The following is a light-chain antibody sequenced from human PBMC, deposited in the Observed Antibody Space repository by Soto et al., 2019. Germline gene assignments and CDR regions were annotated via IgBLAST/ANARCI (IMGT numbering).Light chain of an antibody. CDR1: TRGVGDYND. CDR2: DVS. V-gene: IGLV2-11*01. CDR3: CSYAGTYTLV. J-gene: IGLJ1*01. Sequence: QSALTQPRSVSGSPGQSATIPCTGTTRGVGDYNDVSWYQQHPGKAPKLMIYDVSKRPSGVPDRFSGSKSGNPASLTISGLQAEDEADYYCCSYAGTYTLVFGTGTKVTV.